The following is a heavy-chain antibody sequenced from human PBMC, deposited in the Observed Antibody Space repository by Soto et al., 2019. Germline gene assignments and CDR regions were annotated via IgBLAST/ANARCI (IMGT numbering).Heavy chain of an antibody. J-gene: IGHJ4*02. D-gene: IGHD2-21*01. CDR2: ISGSGVST. Sequence: EVQLLESGGGLVQPGGSLRLSCAASGFTFSSYAMSWVRQAPGKGLEWVSAISGSGVSTYYADSVKGRFTISRDNSKNTLYLQMNSLRAEDTGVYYCAKDGTYCGGDCYPYYFDYWGQGTLVTVSS. CDR1: GFTFSSYA. V-gene: IGHV3-23*01. CDR3: AKDGTYCGGDCYPYYFDY.